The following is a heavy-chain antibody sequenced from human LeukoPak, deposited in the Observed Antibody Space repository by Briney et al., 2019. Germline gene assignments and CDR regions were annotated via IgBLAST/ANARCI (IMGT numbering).Heavy chain of an antibody. J-gene: IGHJ4*02. Sequence: PGGSLRLSCAASGFTFSSYAMHWVRQAPGKGLEWVAVISYDGSNKYYADSVKGRFTISRDNSKNTLYLQMNSLRAEDTAVYYCATDQGIIPGIAVDYFDYWGQGTLVTVSS. CDR1: GFTFSSYA. CDR2: ISYDGSNK. D-gene: IGHD6-19*01. V-gene: IGHV3-30-3*01. CDR3: ATDQGIIPGIAVDYFDY.